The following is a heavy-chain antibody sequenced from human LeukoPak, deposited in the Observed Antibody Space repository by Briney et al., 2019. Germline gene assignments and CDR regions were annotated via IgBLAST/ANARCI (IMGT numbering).Heavy chain of an antibody. D-gene: IGHD3-10*02. CDR2: AGWAGGTT. J-gene: IGHJ4*02. CDR3: AKELDTMFFDY. V-gene: IGHV3-43*01. CDR1: GFTFDRYT. Sequence: GGSLRLSCATSGFTFDRYTIHWARQAPGKGLEWVSLAGWAGGTTFYSDSVRGRFTISRDSGRKSVYLQMNSLTTDDTAFYFCAKELDTMFFDYWGQGALVTVSS.